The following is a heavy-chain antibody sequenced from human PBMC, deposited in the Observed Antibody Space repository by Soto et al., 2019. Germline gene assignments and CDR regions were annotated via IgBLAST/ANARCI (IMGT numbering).Heavy chain of an antibody. CDR3: AGGGGNWFDP. CDR1: GFTFSSYS. Sequence: EVQLVESGGGLVQPGGSLRLSCAASGFTFSSYSMNWVRQAPGKGLEWVSYISSSSSTIYYADSVKGRFTISRDNAKNSLYLKMNSLRDEATAVYYGAGGGGNWFDPWGQGTLVTVSS. D-gene: IGHD3-16*01. CDR2: ISSSSSTI. J-gene: IGHJ5*02. V-gene: IGHV3-48*02.